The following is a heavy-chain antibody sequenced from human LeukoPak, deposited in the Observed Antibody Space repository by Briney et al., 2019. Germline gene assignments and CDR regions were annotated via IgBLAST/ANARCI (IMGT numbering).Heavy chain of an antibody. CDR2: INRDGSTT. Sequence: GGSLRLSCAASGFTFSNYWVHWVRQAPGKGLVWVSRINRDGSTTNYADSVKGRFTVSRDNAKNTLNLQMNSLRAEDTAVYYCARDRKSGESSEIDFWGQGTLVTVSS. D-gene: IGHD3-10*01. CDR1: GFTFSNYW. J-gene: IGHJ4*02. V-gene: IGHV3-74*01. CDR3: ARDRKSGESSEIDF.